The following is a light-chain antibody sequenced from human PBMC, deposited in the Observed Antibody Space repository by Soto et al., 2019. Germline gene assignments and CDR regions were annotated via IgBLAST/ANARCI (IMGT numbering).Light chain of an antibody. Sequence: EIVLTQSPCTLSFSPLERSTLSCRTSQSVSNNYLAWYQQKPGQAPRLLIYGASSRATGIPDRFSGSGSGTDFTLSISRLEPEDFAVYYCQQYSSLWTFGQGTKVDIK. J-gene: IGKJ1*01. CDR2: GAS. CDR1: QSVSNNY. V-gene: IGKV3-20*01. CDR3: QQYSSLWT.